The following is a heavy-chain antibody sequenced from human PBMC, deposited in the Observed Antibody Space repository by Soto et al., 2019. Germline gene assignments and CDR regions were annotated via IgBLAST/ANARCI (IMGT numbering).Heavy chain of an antibody. J-gene: IGHJ3*02. CDR2: ISAYNGNT. Sequence: QVQLVQSGAEVKKPGASVKVSCKASGYTFTSYGISWVRQAPGQGLEWMGWISAYNGNTNYAQKLQGRVTMTPDTSTSTAYMELRSLRSADPAVYYCAGRMVPTIVDDAFDIWGQGTMVTVSS. CDR3: AGRMVPTIVDDAFDI. CDR1: GYTFTSYG. V-gene: IGHV1-18*01. D-gene: IGHD5-12*01.